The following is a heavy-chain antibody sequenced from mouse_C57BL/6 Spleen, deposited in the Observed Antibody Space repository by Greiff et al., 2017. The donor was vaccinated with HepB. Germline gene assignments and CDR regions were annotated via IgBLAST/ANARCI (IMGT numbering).Heavy chain of an antibody. V-gene: IGHV1-69*01. CDR3: ARDYSNYGLAY. CDR1: GYTFTSYW. D-gene: IGHD2-5*01. J-gene: IGHJ3*01. Sequence: QVQLQQPGAELVMPGASVKLSCKASGYTFTSYWMHWVKQRPGQGLEWIGEIDPSDSYTNYNQKFKGKSTLTVDQSSSTAYMQLSSLTSEDSAVYYCARDYSNYGLAYWGQGTLVTVSA. CDR2: IDPSDSYT.